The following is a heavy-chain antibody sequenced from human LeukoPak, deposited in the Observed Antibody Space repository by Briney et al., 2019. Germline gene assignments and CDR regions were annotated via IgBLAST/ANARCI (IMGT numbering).Heavy chain of an antibody. Sequence: SVKVSCKASGGTFSSYAISWVRQAPGQGLEWMGGIIPIFGTANYAQKFQGRVTITADKSTSTAYMELSSLRSEDTAVYYCAVPYYYDSSGYYNDAFDIWGQGTMVTVSS. V-gene: IGHV1-69*06. CDR2: IIPIFGTA. D-gene: IGHD3-22*01. CDR1: GGTFSSYA. CDR3: AVPYYYDSSGYYNDAFDI. J-gene: IGHJ3*02.